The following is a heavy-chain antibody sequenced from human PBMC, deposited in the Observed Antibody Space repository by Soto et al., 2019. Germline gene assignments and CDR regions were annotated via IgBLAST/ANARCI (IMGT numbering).Heavy chain of an antibody. V-gene: IGHV1-18*01. J-gene: IGHJ4*02. Sequence: QVQLVQSGAEVKNPGASVKVSCKASGYTFTKYGIGWVRQAPGQGLEWMGWISAYNGNTNYAQKLQGRVTMTTDTYTSTDYMELRSLRSDDTAVYYCAREVAAAGGEYDYWGQGTLVTVSS. D-gene: IGHD6-13*01. CDR2: ISAYNGNT. CDR3: AREVAAAGGEYDY. CDR1: GYTFTKYG.